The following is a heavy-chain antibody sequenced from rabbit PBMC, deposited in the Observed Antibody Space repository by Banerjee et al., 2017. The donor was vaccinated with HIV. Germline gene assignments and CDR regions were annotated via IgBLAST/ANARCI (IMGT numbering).Heavy chain of an antibody. V-gene: IGHV1S40*01. J-gene: IGHJ4*01. Sequence: QSLEESGGGLVQPEGSLTLTCTASGFDFGSSYYMCWVRQAPGKGLEWIGCISAGSSGTTYYASWAKGRFTISKTSSTTVALQMTSLTAADTATYFCARGVSSTYQYAFNLWGPGTLVTVS. D-gene: IGHD4-2*01. CDR1: GFDFGSSYY. CDR3: ARGVSSTYQYAFNL. CDR2: ISAGSSGTT.